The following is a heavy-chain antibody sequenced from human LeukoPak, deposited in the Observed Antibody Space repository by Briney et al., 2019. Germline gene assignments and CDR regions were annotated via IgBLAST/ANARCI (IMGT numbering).Heavy chain of an antibody. Sequence: GRSLRLSCAASGFTFSSYGMHWVRQAPGKGLEWVAVIWYDGSNKYYADSVKGRFTISRDNPKNTLYLQMNSLRAEDTAVYYCAREVYCSSTSCYSYYYYGMDVWGQGTTVTVSS. CDR1: GFTFSSYG. J-gene: IGHJ6*02. D-gene: IGHD2-2*01. V-gene: IGHV3-33*01. CDR3: AREVYCSSTSCYSYYYYGMDV. CDR2: IWYDGSNK.